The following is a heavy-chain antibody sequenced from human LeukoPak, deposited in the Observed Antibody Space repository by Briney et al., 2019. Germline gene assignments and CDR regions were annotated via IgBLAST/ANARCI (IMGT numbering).Heavy chain of an antibody. Sequence: GGSLRLCCAASGFTFDSYWMHCVRQAPGKGLVWVSHINTDGSNTNYADSVKGRFTISRDNAKNTPYLQMNSLRVEDTAVYYCGRGYSGSWAYWGQGTLVTVSP. CDR2: INTDGSNT. D-gene: IGHD1-26*01. V-gene: IGHV3-74*01. CDR3: GRGYSGSWAY. J-gene: IGHJ4*02. CDR1: GFTFDSYW.